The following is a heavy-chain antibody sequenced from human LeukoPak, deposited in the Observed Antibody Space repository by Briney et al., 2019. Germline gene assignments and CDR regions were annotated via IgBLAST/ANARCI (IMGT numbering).Heavy chain of an antibody. CDR3: AKGLYYYDSSGNTFDY. J-gene: IGHJ4*02. D-gene: IGHD3-22*01. Sequence: GGSLRLSCAASGFAFDDYAMHWVRQAPGKGLEWVSGISWNSGSIGYADSVKGRFTISRDNAKNSPYLQMNSLRAEDTALYYCAKGLYYYDSSGNTFDYWGQGTLVTVSS. V-gene: IGHV3-9*01. CDR1: GFAFDDYA. CDR2: ISWNSGSI.